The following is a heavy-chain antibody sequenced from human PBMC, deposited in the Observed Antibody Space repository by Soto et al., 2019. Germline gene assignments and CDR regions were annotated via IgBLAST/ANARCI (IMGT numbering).Heavy chain of an antibody. CDR1: GATFSSST. Sequence: QVQLVQSGADVKKPGSSVKVSCKASGATFSSSTFTWVRQAPGQGLEWVGRIIPMFGITNSAQKFQGRLGITADESTNTVFMDMSSLRSDDTAIYYCATGALTFGGVLNAWGQGTLVTVSS. CDR2: IIPMFGIT. CDR3: ATGALTFGGVLNA. D-gene: IGHD3-16*01. V-gene: IGHV1-69*02. J-gene: IGHJ4*02.